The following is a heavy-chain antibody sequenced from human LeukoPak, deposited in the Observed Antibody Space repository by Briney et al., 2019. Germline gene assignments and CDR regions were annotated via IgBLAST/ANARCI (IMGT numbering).Heavy chain of an antibody. D-gene: IGHD6-13*01. CDR1: GGSFSGYY. CDR3: ATTRIAATGTWYYYMDV. V-gene: IGHV4-34*01. J-gene: IGHJ6*03. Sequence: PSETLSLTCVVYGGSFSGYYWSWIRQPPGKGLEWIGEINHSGSTNYNPSLKSRVTISIDTSKNQFSLKLSSVTAADTAVHYCATTRIAATGTWYYYMDVWGKGTTVTVSS. CDR2: INHSGST.